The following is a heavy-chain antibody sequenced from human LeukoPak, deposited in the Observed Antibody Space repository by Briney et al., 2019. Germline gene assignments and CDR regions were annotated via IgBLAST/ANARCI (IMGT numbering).Heavy chain of an antibody. CDR2: IYYSGST. V-gene: IGHV4-30-4*01. CDR3: ARASRWRDGYIYYFDY. CDR1: GGSISSGDYY. J-gene: IGHJ4*02. Sequence: PSETLSLTCTVSGGSISSGDYYWSWIRQPPGKGLEWIGYIYYSGSTYYNPSLKSRVTISVDTSKNQFSLKLSSVTAADTAVYYCARASRWRDGYIYYFDYWGQGTLVTVSS. D-gene: IGHD5-24*01.